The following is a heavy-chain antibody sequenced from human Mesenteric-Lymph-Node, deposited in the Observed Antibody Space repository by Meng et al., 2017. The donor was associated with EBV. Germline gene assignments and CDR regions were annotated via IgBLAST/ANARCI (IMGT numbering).Heavy chain of an antibody. CDR3: ARDRGDSGLNY. CDR1: GDSVSSSSAA. J-gene: IGHJ4*02. CDR2: TYYRSKWYN. V-gene: IGHV6-1*01. D-gene: IGHD2-21*02. Sequence: GPVLLKPSQTLPLTCAFSGDSVSSSSAAWNWIRQHRSRGLEWLGRTYYRSKWYNDYAVSVKSRITINTETSKNQLSLQLSSVTPEDTAVYYCARDRGDSGLNYWGQGTLVTVSS.